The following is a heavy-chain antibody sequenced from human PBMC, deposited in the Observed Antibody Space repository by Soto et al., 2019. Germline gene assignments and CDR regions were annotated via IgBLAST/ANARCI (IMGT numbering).Heavy chain of an antibody. V-gene: IGHV3-15*07. Sequence: GGPMRLSCAASEFTFSNAGMNWVRQAPGKGLEWVGRIKSKTDGGTTDYAAPVKGRFTISRDDSKNTLYLQMNSLKTEDTAVYYCTTDTYYYDSSGFDYWGQGTLVTVSS. D-gene: IGHD3-22*01. CDR3: TTDTYYYDSSGFDY. CDR2: IKSKTDGGTT. CDR1: EFTFSNAG. J-gene: IGHJ4*02.